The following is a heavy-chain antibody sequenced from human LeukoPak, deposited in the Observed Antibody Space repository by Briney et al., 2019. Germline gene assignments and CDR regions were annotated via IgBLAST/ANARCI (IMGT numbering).Heavy chain of an antibody. CDR3: ARDVYGSGSYPGPADY. D-gene: IGHD3-10*01. J-gene: IGHJ4*02. CDR2: ISSTSTYI. V-gene: IGHV3-21*01. Sequence: PGGSLRLYCEASGFTFSSYSANWVRQAPVKGLHWVSSISSTSTYIYYADSLKGRFTISRDNAKNSLYLQMNSLRAEDTAVYYCARDVYGSGSYPGPADYWGQGTLVTVSS. CDR1: GFTFSSYS.